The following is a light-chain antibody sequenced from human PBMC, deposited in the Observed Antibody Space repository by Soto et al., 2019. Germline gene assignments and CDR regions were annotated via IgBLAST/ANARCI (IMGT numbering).Light chain of an antibody. V-gene: IGKV1-5*01. CDR1: QSISSW. CDR2: DAS. Sequence: DIPMTQSLAALSASVGDKVTITCRASQSISSWLAWYQQKPGKAPKLLIYDASSLESGVPSRFSGRGSGTEFTLTISSLQPDDFATYYCQQYNSYSTFGQGTKVDIK. J-gene: IGKJ1*01. CDR3: QQYNSYST.